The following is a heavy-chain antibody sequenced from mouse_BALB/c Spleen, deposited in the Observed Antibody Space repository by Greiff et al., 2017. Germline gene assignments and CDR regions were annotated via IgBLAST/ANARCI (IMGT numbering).Heavy chain of an antibody. V-gene: IGHV5-17*02. Sequence: EVMLVESGGGLVQPGGSRKLSCAASGFTFSSFGMHWVRQAPEKGLEWVAYISSGSSTIYYADTVKGRFTISRDNPKNTLFLQMTSLRSEDTAMYYCARWITTDPYAMDYWGQGTSVTVSS. CDR2: ISSGSSTI. J-gene: IGHJ4*01. D-gene: IGHD2-4*01. CDR3: ARWITTDPYAMDY. CDR1: GFTFSSFG.